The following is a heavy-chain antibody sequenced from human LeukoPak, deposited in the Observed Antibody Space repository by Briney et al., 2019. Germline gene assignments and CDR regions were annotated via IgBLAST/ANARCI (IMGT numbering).Heavy chain of an antibody. J-gene: IGHJ6*02. V-gene: IGHV4-39*01. D-gene: IGHD4-23*01. CDR3: ARLARVTPYGMDV. CDR1: GGSISSSIYY. Sequence: SETLSLTCTVSGGSISSSIYYWGWIRQPPGKGLEWIGSIYYSGSTYYNPSLKSRVTISVGTSKNQFSLKLSSVTAADTAVYYCARLARVTPYGMDVWGQGTTVSVSS. CDR2: IYYSGST.